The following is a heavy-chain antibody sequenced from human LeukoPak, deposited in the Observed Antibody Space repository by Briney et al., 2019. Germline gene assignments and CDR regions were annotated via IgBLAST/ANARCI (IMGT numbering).Heavy chain of an antibody. CDR2: ISNSGNFI. CDR1: GFTCSGDN. J-gene: IGHJ3*02. D-gene: IGHD3-10*01. V-gene: IGHV3-21*01. CDR3: TRDRSLNIRAYDI. Sequence: GVSLRLSCAASGFTCSGDNINWVRQATGKGLDWVSFISNSGNFIKYADSVKGRFTISRDNAKNSLYLQLNSLRAEDTAMYYCTRDRSLNIRAYDIWGQGTLVTVSS.